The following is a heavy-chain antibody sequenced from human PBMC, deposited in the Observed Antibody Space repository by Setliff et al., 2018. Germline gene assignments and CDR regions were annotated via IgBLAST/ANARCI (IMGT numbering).Heavy chain of an antibody. CDR2: IHYSGRT. D-gene: IGHD3-3*01. J-gene: IGHJ6*03. Sequence: PSETLSLTCTVSGDYISSQYWSWIRQPPGKGPEWIGNIHYSGRTHYNPSLKSRVTISVDTSKNQFSLKLTSVTAADAAVYYCARGPPSYDFWSGYYVSNYYMDVWGKGTTVTVSS. V-gene: IGHV4-59*11. CDR1: GDYISSQY. CDR3: ARGPPSYDFWSGYYVSNYYMDV.